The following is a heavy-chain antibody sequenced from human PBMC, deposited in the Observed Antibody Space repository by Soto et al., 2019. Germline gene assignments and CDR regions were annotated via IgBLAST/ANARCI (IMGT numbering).Heavy chain of an antibody. Sequence: ASGPTLVNPTQTLTLTCTFSGFSLSTSGMCVSWIRQPPGKALEWLALIDWDDDKYYSTSLKTRLTISKDTSKNQVVLTMTNMDPVDTATYYCARKSLHSSGPYYFDYWGQGTLVTVSS. D-gene: IGHD6-19*01. CDR2: IDWDDDK. J-gene: IGHJ4*02. CDR1: GFSLSTSGMC. V-gene: IGHV2-70*01. CDR3: ARKSLHSSGPYYFDY.